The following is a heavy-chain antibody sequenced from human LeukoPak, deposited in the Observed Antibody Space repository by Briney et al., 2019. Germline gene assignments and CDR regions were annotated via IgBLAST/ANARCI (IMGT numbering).Heavy chain of an antibody. CDR1: GGSFSGYY. Sequence: ETLSLTCAVYGGSFSGYYWSWIRQPPGKGLEWIGEINHSGSTNYNPSLKSRGTISVDTSKNQFSLKLSSVTAADTAVYYCARGVTNSSGWYYYFDYWGQGTLVTVSS. V-gene: IGHV4-34*01. CDR3: ARGVTNSSGWYYYFDY. CDR2: INHSGST. J-gene: IGHJ4*02. D-gene: IGHD6-19*01.